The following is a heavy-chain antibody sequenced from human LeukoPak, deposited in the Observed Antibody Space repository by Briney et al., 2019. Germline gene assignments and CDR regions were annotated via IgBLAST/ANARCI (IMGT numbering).Heavy chain of an antibody. CDR3: VRPAANGWYDS. V-gene: IGHV5-51*01. D-gene: IGHD2-8*01. CDR1: GYSFTTYW. CDR2: INPGDSDT. Sequence: GESLKISCKGSGYSFTTYWIGWVRQMPGKDLEWLAIINPGDSDTRYSPSFQGQVTISADKSISTASLPSSSLKAADSAMYYCVRPAANGWYDSWGQGTPVSV. J-gene: IGHJ5*01.